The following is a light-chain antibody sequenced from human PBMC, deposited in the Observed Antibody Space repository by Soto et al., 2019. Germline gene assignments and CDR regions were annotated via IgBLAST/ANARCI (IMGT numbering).Light chain of an antibody. CDR1: SSNIGSNY. CDR2: SND. J-gene: IGLJ3*02. V-gene: IGLV1-47*02. CDR3: AAWDDSLSGWV. Sequence: QSVLTQPPSASGTPGQRVTISCSGSSSNIGSNYVYWYQQLPGTAPKLLIYSNDQRPSAVPDRFSGSKSGTSASLAISGLRSEDEADDYCAAWDDSLSGWVFGGGTKLTVL.